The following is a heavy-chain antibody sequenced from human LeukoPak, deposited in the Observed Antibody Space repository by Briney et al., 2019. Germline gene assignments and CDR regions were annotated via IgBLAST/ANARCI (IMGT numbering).Heavy chain of an antibody. CDR3: AREGVGALDY. D-gene: IGHD1-26*01. Sequence: GASVKVSCKASGNTFTSYYMHWVRQAPGQGLEWMGGIIPIFGTANYAQKFQGRVTITADKSTSTAYMELSSLRSEDTAVYYCAREGVGALDYWGQGTLVTVSS. CDR2: IIPIFGTA. V-gene: IGHV1-69*06. CDR1: GNTFTSYY. J-gene: IGHJ4*02.